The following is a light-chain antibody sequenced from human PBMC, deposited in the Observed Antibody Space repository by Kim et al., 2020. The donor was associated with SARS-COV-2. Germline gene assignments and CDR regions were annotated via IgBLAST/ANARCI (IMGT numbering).Light chain of an antibody. CDR2: GTS. Sequence: ELSTLSCMARHTVRSSYLSWYQQQPGQAPRLLMYGTSKRATRIPDRFSGSCSGSGTDFTLTIKWLEPEDFAVYYCQQYDTSPSWTFGPGTKVDIK. CDR3: QQYDTSPSWT. J-gene: IGKJ1*01. CDR1: HTVRSSY. V-gene: IGKV3-20*01.